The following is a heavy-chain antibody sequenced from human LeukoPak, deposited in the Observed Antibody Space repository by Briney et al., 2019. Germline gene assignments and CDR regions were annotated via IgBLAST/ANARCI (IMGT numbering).Heavy chain of an antibody. J-gene: IGHJ4*02. D-gene: IGHD3-22*01. CDR2: IYYSGGT. CDR3: ARGGYYHNFDY. Sequence: PSETLSLTCAVSGGSISSGGYSWSWLRQPPGRGLEWIGYIYYSGGTYYNPSLKSRVTISVDTSKNQFSLKLSSVTAADTAVYYCARGGYYHNFDYWGQGTLVTVSS. V-gene: IGHV4-30-4*07. CDR1: GGSISSGGYS.